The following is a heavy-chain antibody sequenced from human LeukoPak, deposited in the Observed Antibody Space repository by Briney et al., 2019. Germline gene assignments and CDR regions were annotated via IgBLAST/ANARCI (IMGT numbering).Heavy chain of an antibody. CDR1: GFTFSSYA. Sequence: GGSLRLSCAASGFTFSSYAMSWVRQAPGKGLEWVSAISGSGGSTYYADSVKGRFTISRDNSKNTLYLQMNSLRAEDTAVYYCAKVGRDYSNYALDYWGQGTLVTVSS. V-gene: IGHV3-23*01. D-gene: IGHD4-11*01. CDR2: ISGSGGST. J-gene: IGHJ4*02. CDR3: AKVGRDYSNYALDY.